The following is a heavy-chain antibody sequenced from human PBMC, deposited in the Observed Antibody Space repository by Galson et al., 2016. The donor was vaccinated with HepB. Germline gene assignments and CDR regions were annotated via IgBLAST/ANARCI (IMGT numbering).Heavy chain of an antibody. V-gene: IGHV4-39*07. CDR3: AGEGLMTGHLDY. J-gene: IGHJ4*02. D-gene: IGHD1-20*01. CDR2: ISYSGST. CDR1: GDPISSSSYY. Sequence: SETLSLTCTISGDPISSSSYYWGWIRQPPGKGLEWIGSISYSGSTYYNPSLKSRVTISVYTSRSQLSLKLTSVTAADTAVFYCAGEGLMTGHLDYWGQGTLVTVSS.